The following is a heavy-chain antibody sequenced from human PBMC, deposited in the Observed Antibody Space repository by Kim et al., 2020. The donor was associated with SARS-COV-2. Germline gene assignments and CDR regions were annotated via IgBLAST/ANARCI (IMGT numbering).Heavy chain of an antibody. CDR2: IYYSGST. V-gene: IGHV4-59*01. CDR1: GGSISSYY. J-gene: IGHJ1*01. Sequence: SETLSLTCTVSGGSISSYYWSWIRQPPGKGLEWIGYIYYSGSTNYNPSFKSRVTISVDTSKNQFSLRLSSVTAADTAVYYCARGDYCRSTSCSGSYFQHWGQGXXVTVSS. D-gene: IGHD2-2*01. CDR3: ARGDYCRSTSCSGSYFQH.